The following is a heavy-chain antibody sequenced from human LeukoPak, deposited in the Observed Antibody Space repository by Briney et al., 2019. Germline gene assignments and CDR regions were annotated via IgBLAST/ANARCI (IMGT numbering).Heavy chain of an antibody. J-gene: IGHJ4*02. CDR1: GYSFTSYW. V-gene: IGHV5-51*01. Sequence: GESLKISCKGSGYSFTSYWIGWVRQMPGKGLEWMGIIYPGDSDTRYSPSFQGQVTISADKSISTAYLQWSSLKASDPAMYYCARLTYYYDSSGSIPDYGGQGTLVTVSS. D-gene: IGHD3-22*01. CDR3: ARLTYYYDSSGSIPDY. CDR2: IYPGDSDT.